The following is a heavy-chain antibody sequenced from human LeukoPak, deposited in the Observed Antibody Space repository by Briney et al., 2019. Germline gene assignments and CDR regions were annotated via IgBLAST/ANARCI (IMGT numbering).Heavy chain of an antibody. CDR2: ISSSGSTI. Sequence: GGSLRLSCAASGFTFSIYSMDWVRQAPGKGLEWVSYISSSGSTIYYADSVKGRFTISRDNAKNSLYLQMNSLRAEDTAVYYCAELGITMIGGVWGKGTTVTISS. CDR3: AELGITMIGGV. J-gene: IGHJ6*04. CDR1: GFTFSIYS. V-gene: IGHV3-48*04. D-gene: IGHD3-10*02.